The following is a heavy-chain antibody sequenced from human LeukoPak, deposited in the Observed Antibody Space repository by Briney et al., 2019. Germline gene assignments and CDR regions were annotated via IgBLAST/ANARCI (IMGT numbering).Heavy chain of an antibody. CDR3: ARDDVYCSSTSCYTGFGYYYGMDV. Sequence: GGSLRLSCAASGFTFSSYSMNWVRQAPGKGLEWVSSISSSSSYIYYAGSVKGRFTISRDNAKNSLYLQMNSLRAEDTAVYYCARDDVYCSSTSCYTGFGYYYGMDVWGQGTTVTVSS. CDR1: GFTFSSYS. CDR2: ISSSSSYI. J-gene: IGHJ6*02. D-gene: IGHD2-2*02. V-gene: IGHV3-21*01.